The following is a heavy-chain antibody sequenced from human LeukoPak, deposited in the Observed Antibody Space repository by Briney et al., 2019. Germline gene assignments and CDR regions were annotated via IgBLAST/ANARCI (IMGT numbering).Heavy chain of an antibody. J-gene: IGHJ5*02. CDR2: IYYSGST. CDR1: GGSISSSSYY. CDR3: ARDGPYTGTHNWFDP. V-gene: IGHV4-39*07. D-gene: IGHD1-26*01. Sequence: PSETLSLTCTVSGGSISSSSYYWGWIRQPPGKGLEWIGSIYYSGSTYYNPSLKSRVTISVDTSKNQFSLKLSSVTAADTAMYFCARDGPYTGTHNWFDPWGQGTLVTVSS.